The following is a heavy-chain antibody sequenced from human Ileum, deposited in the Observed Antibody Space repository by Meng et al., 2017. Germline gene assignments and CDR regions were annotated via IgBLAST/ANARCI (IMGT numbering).Heavy chain of an antibody. V-gene: IGHV3-21*01. CDR2: ISSSSSYI. CDR3: ARERQDNRWFDP. CDR1: GFTFSSYS. J-gene: IGHJ5*02. Sequence: EVQLVESGGDLVKPGWSLRLSCAASGFTFSSYSKNWVRQAPGKGLEWVSSISSSSSYIYYADSLKGRFTISRDNAKNSLYLQMNSLRAEDTAVYYCARERQDNRWFDPWGQGTLVTVSS. D-gene: IGHD1-1*01.